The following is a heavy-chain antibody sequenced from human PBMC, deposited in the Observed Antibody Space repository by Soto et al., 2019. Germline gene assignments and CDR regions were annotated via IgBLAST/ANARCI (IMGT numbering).Heavy chain of an antibody. V-gene: IGHV5-51*01. CDR3: ARGAKDGSLFLGLEV. J-gene: IGHJ6*02. D-gene: IGHD1-26*01. Sequence: GESLKISCVGSGYSFTTHWVAWVRQMPGKGLEWMGIFYPRDSAATYSPSFQGQVTMSADKSSSTAYLQWNSLQASDTAIYYCARGAKDGSLFLGLEVWGQGTTVTVSS. CDR2: FYPRDSAA. CDR1: GYSFTTHW.